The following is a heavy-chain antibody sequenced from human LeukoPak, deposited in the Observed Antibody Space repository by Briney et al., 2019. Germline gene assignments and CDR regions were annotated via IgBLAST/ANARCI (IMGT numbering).Heavy chain of an antibody. V-gene: IGHV5-10-1*01. CDR1: GYSFTSYW. D-gene: IGHD3-22*01. Sequence: HGESLKISCKGSGYSFTSYWISSVRQMSGKGLEWMGTIDPSDSYTNYSPSFQGHVTISADKSISTAYLQWSSLKASDTAMYYCARTHYYYDTSGYYYPFDYWGQGTLVTVSS. CDR3: ARTHYYYDTSGYYYPFDY. J-gene: IGHJ4*02. CDR2: IDPSDSYT.